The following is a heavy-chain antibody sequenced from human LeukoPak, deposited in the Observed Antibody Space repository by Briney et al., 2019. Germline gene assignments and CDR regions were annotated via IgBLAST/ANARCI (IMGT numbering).Heavy chain of an antibody. CDR1: GYTFPRYE. Sequence: ASVKVSCKASGYTFPRYEINWGRQATGQGLEWMGWMNPNSGNTGYAQKFQGRVTMTRNTSISTAYMELSSLRSEDTAVYYCARDRGRPDYWGQGTLVTVSS. V-gene: IGHV1-8*01. CDR2: MNPNSGNT. J-gene: IGHJ4*02. CDR3: ARDRGRPDY. D-gene: IGHD3-10*01.